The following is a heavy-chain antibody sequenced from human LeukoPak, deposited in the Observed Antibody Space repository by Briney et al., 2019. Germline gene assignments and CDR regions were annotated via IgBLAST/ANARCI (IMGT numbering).Heavy chain of an antibody. Sequence: RSLRLSCTASGFTFGDYAMSWVRPAPGKGLEWVGFIRSKAYGGATEYAASVKGRFTISRDDSKSIAYLQMNSLKTEDTAVYYCTSDYGDYVPYFDYWGQGTLVTVSS. D-gene: IGHD4-17*01. V-gene: IGHV3-49*04. CDR2: IRSKAYGGAT. J-gene: IGHJ4*02. CDR3: TSDYGDYVPYFDY. CDR1: GFTFGDYA.